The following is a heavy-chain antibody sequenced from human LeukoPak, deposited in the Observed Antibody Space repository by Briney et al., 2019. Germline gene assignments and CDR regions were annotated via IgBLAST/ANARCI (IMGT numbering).Heavy chain of an antibody. CDR3: ARKRGYCSSTSCYHHVTFDP. CDR2: INHSGST. Sequence: PSETLSLTCAVYGGSFSGYYWGWIRQPPGKGLEWIGEINHSGSTNYNPSLKSRVTISVDTSKNQFSLKLSSVTAADTAVYYCARKRGYCSSTSCYHHVTFDPWGQGTLVTVSS. V-gene: IGHV4-34*01. J-gene: IGHJ5*02. CDR1: GGSFSGYY. D-gene: IGHD2-2*01.